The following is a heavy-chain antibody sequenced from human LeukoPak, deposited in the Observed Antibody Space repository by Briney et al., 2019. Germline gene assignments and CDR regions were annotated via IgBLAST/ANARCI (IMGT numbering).Heavy chain of an antibody. D-gene: IGHD5-12*01. J-gene: IGHJ4*02. V-gene: IGHV1-18*01. CDR1: GYTFTGYG. Sequence: ASVKVSCKASGYTFTGYGISWVRQAPGQGLEWMGWISAYNGNTNYAQKLQGRVTMTTDTSTSTAYMELRSLRSDDTAVYYCARDLYSGYDYVGDFDYWGQGALVTVSS. CDR3: ARDLYSGYDYVGDFDY. CDR2: ISAYNGNT.